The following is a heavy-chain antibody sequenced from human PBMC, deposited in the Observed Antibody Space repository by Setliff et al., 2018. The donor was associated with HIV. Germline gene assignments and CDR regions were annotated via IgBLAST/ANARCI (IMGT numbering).Heavy chain of an antibody. CDR3: ARDVGGFTVFAVPRGGFDP. D-gene: IGHD3-3*01. J-gene: IGHJ5*02. Sequence: PSETLSLTCTVSGDSISSSTFYWGWIRQPPGKGLEWIGSIYYSGTTYYNPSLKSRVAISVDTSKNQFSLKLSSVTAADTAVYFCARDVGGFTVFAVPRGGFDPWGQGTLVTVSS. CDR1: GDSISSSTFY. CDR2: IYYSGTT. V-gene: IGHV4-39*07.